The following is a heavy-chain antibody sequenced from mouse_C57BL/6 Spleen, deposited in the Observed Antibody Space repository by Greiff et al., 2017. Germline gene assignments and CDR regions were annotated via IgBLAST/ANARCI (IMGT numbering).Heavy chain of an antibody. Sequence: VQLQQSGAELVRPGTSVKVSCKASGYAFTNYLIEWVKQRPGQGLEWIGVINPGSGGTNYNEKFKGKATLTADKSSSTAYMQLSSLTSEDSAVYFCARGGGNSWYFDVWGTGTTVTVSS. D-gene: IGHD2-1*01. CDR2: INPGSGGT. V-gene: IGHV1-54*01. J-gene: IGHJ1*03. CDR1: GYAFTNYL. CDR3: ARGGGNSWYFDV.